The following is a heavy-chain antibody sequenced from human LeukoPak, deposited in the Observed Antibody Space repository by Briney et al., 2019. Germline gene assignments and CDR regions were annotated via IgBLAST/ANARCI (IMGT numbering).Heavy chain of an antibody. CDR2: INPSGGST. CDR1: GYTFTSYY. D-gene: IGHD2-2*01. V-gene: IGHV1-46*01. Sequence: ASVKVSCKASGYTFTSYYMHWVRQAPGQGLEWMGIINPSGGSTSYAQKFQGRVTMTRDTSTSTVYMELRSLRSDDTAVYYCASLDCSSTSCYGRSVDYWGQGTLVTVSS. CDR3: ASLDCSSTSCYGRSVDY. J-gene: IGHJ4*02.